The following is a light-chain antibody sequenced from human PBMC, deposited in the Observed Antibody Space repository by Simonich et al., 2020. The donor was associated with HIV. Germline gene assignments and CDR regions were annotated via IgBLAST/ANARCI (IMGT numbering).Light chain of an antibody. CDR1: SSSIASNY. CDR2: KHN. CDR3: QSYDSSNVV. Sequence: NFMLTQPHSVSESPGKTVTTPCTRSSSSIASNYVQWYQQRPGSSPTTVFYKHNQRPSVVPDRFSGSIDSSSHSASLTSSGLKTEDEADYYCQSYDSSNVVFGGGTKLTVL. V-gene: IGLV6-57*01. J-gene: IGLJ2*01.